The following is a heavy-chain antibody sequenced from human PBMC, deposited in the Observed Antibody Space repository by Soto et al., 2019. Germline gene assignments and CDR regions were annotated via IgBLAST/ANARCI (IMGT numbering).Heavy chain of an antibody. CDR3: ARAEYYYDSSGFGAFDI. CDR1: GYTFTSYG. CDR2: ISAYNGNT. J-gene: IGHJ3*02. Sequence: ASVKVSCKASGYTFTSYGISWVRQAPGQGLEWMGWISAYNGNTNYAQRLKGRVTMTTDTSTSTAYMELRSLRSDDTAVYYCARAEYYYDSSGFGAFDIWGQGTMVTVSS. V-gene: IGHV1-18*01. D-gene: IGHD3-22*01.